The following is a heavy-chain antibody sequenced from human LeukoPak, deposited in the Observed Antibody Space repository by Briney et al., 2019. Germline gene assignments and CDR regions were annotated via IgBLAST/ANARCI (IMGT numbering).Heavy chain of an antibody. CDR2: FDPEDGET. CDR3: ATQTQWLAYFDY. V-gene: IGHV1-24*01. D-gene: IGHD6-19*01. CDR1: GHTLTELS. J-gene: IGHJ4*02. Sequence: ASVKVSCKVSGHTLTELSMHWVRQAPGKGLEWMGGFDPEDGETIYAQKFQGRVTMTEDTSTDTAYMELSSLRSEDTAVYYCATQTQWLAYFDYWGQGTLVTVSS.